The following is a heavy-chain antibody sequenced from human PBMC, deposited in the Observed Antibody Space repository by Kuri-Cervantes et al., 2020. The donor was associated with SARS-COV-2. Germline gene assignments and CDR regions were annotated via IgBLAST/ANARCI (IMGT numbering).Heavy chain of an antibody. CDR1: GGTFSSYA. D-gene: IGHD5-12*01. Sequence: SVKVSCKASGGTFSSYAISWVRQAPGQGLEWMGGIIPVFGTANYAQKFQDRVTITADVSTTTAYMELSSLRSEDTAVYYCATSSAIVATISWFDPWGQGTLVTVSS. J-gene: IGHJ5*02. V-gene: IGHV1-69*13. CDR2: IIPVFGTA. CDR3: ATSSAIVATISWFDP.